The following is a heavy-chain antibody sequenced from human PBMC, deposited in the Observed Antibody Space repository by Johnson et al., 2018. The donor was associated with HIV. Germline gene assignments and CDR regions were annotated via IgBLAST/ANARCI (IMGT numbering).Heavy chain of an antibody. D-gene: IGHD2-21*02. J-gene: IGHJ3*02. CDR3: AKSLAYCGGDCYSPDAFDI. V-gene: IGHV3-23*04. Sequence: VQLVESGGGLVQPGGSLRLSCAASGFTFTNYVMTWVRQAPGKGLAWVSGISGSGKKTDYADSVKGRFTISRDTSKNTLSLQMNSLRAEDTAVYYCAKSLAYCGGDCYSPDAFDIWGQGTMVTVSS. CDR1: GFTFTNYV. CDR2: ISGSGKKT.